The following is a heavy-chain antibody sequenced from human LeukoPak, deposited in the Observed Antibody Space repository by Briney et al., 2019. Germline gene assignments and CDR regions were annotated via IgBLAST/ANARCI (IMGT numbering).Heavy chain of an antibody. D-gene: IGHD2-15*01. CDR1: GFTFSNAW. CDR2: IKSKTDGGTT. Sequence: GGSLRLSCAASGFTFSNAWMSWVRQAPGKGLEWVGRIKSKTDGGTTDYAAPVKGRFTISRDDSKNTLYLQMNGLKTEDTAVYYCTTVLVVAATGDYWGQGTPVTVSS. V-gene: IGHV3-15*01. CDR3: TTVLVVAATGDY. J-gene: IGHJ4*02.